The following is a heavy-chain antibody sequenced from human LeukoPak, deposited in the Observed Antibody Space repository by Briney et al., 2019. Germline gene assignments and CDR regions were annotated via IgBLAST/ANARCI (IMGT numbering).Heavy chain of an antibody. CDR1: GFTFRSYW. CDR2: INQDGSEK. Sequence: GGSLRLSCAASGFTFRSYWMSWVRQDPGKGLEWVANINQDGSEKYYVDSVKGRFTISRNNTKNSLYLQMKNLRGEDTAVYYCARDRTLAAILNWGQGTLVTVSS. V-gene: IGHV3-7*05. J-gene: IGHJ4*02. CDR3: ARDRTLAAILN. D-gene: IGHD2-15*01.